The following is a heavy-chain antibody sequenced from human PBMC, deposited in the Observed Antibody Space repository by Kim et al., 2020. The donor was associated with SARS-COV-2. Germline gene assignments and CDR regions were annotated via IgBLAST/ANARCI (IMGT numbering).Heavy chain of an antibody. D-gene: IGHD1-1*01. J-gene: IGHJ4*02. CDR3: VKNVNRSPDY. CDR2: ST. Sequence: STYSADSVKGRFTVSRDNSKNTLYLQMNSLRAEDTALYYCVKNVNRSPDYWGQGTLVTVSS. V-gene: IGHV3-23*01.